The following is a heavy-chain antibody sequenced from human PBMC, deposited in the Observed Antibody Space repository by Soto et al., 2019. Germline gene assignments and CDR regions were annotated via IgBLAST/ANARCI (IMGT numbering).Heavy chain of an antibody. J-gene: IGHJ2*01. D-gene: IGHD1-26*01. CDR3: ARGGSLYWYFDL. V-gene: IGHV1-3*01. CDR1: GYTFTSYA. CDR2: INAGNGNT. Sequence: QVQLVQSGAEVKKPGASVKVSCKASGYTFTSYAKHWVRQAPGQRLEWMGWINAGNGNTKYSQNFQGRVTITRDTSASTAYMELSSLRSEDTAVYYCARGGSLYWYFDLWGRGTLVTVSS.